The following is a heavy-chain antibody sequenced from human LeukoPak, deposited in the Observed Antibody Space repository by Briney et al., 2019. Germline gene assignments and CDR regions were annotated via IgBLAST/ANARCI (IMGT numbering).Heavy chain of an antibody. D-gene: IGHD3-10*01. CDR2: IYYSGST. CDR1: GGSISSGDYY. Sequence: SETLSLTCTVSGGSISSGDYYWSWIRQPPGKGLEWIGYIYYSGSTYYNPSLKSRVTISVDTSKNQFSLKLSSVTAADTAVYYCARGPYYYGSGSYFDDYWGQGTLATVSS. V-gene: IGHV4-30-4*01. CDR3: ARGPYYYGSGSYFDDY. J-gene: IGHJ4*02.